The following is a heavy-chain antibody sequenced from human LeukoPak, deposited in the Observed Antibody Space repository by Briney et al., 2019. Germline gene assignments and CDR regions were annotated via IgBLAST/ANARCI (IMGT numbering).Heavy chain of an antibody. CDR2: ISAYNGNT. D-gene: IGHD3-3*01. V-gene: IGHV1-18*01. CDR3: ARATVDDFWSGCSEYFQH. Sequence: ASVKVSCKASGYTFTSYGISWVRQAPGQGLEWMGWISAYNGNTNYAQKLQGRVSMTTNTSTSTAYMELRSLRSDDTAVYYCARATVDDFWSGCSEYFQHWGQGTLVTVSS. J-gene: IGHJ1*01. CDR1: GYTFTSYG.